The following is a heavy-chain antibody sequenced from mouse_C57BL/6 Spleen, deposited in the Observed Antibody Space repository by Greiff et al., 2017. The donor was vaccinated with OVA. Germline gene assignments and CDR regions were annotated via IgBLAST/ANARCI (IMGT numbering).Heavy chain of an antibody. J-gene: IGHJ1*03. Sequence: ESGPGLVKPSQSLSLTCSVTGYSITSGYYWNWIRQFPGNKLEWMGYISYDGSNNYNPSLKNRISITRDTSKNQFFLKLNSVTTEDTATYYCARVELLWLRWYFDVWGTGTTVTVSS. V-gene: IGHV3-6*01. CDR3: ARVELLWLRWYFDV. CDR1: GYSITSGYY. CDR2: ISYDGSN. D-gene: IGHD2-2*01.